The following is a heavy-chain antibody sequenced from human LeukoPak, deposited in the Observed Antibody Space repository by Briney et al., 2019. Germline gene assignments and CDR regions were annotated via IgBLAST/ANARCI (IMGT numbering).Heavy chain of an antibody. CDR2: IYYSGST. J-gene: IGHJ4*02. CDR3: SGPPSIAAACPRPQGYYFDY. D-gene: IGHD6-13*01. V-gene: IGHV4-59*08. CDR1: GGSISSYY. Sequence: PSETLSLTCTVSGGSISSYYWSWIRQPPGKGLEWIGYIYYSGSTNYNPSLKSRVTISVDTSKNQFSLKLSSVTAADTAVYYCSGPPSIAAACPRPQGYYFDYWGQGTLVTVSS.